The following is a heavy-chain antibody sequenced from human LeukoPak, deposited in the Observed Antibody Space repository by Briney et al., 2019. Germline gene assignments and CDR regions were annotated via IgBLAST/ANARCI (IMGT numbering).Heavy chain of an antibody. J-gene: IGHJ4*02. CDR2: VSGGAGRT. Sequence: GGSLRLSCAASGFSFSNYAMSWVRQAPGKGLEWVSTVSGGAGRTYYADSVKGRFTISRDNSKNTLYLQMNSLRTEDTAVYYCAKAEGYDILTGLDYWGQGTLVTVSS. V-gene: IGHV3-23*01. D-gene: IGHD3-9*01. CDR1: GFSFSNYA. CDR3: AKAEGYDILTGLDY.